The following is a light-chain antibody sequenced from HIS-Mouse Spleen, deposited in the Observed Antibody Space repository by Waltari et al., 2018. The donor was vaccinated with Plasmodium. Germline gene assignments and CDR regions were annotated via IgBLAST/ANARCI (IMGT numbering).Light chain of an antibody. J-gene: IGKJ1*01. CDR2: AAS. V-gene: IGKV1-39*01. CDR3: QQSYSTPRT. CDR1: QSISSY. Sequence: DIQMTQSPSSLSASVGDRVTITCRASQSISSYLNWYQQKPGKAPKLLIYAASSLQSGVTSRFSGSGAGTEVTLTISSLQPEDCATYYCQQSYSTPRTFGQGTKVEIK.